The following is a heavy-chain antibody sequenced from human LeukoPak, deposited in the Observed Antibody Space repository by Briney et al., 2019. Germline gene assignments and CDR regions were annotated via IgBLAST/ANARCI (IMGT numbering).Heavy chain of an antibody. V-gene: IGHV1-46*01. Sequence: ASVKVSCKASGYTFTSNYIHWVRQAPGQGLEWMGTINPSGGSTTFAQKFQGRVTMTRDTSISTAYMELSRLRSDDTAVYYCARRDSGSSRYNWFDPWGQGTLVTVSS. J-gene: IGHJ5*02. CDR1: GYTFTSNY. CDR2: INPSGGST. D-gene: IGHD1-26*01. CDR3: ARRDSGSSRYNWFDP.